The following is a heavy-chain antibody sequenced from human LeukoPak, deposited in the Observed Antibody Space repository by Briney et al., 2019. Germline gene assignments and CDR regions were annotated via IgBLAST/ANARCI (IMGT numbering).Heavy chain of an antibody. CDR3: AKDGGDVLLWFGEYNWFDP. D-gene: IGHD3-10*01. Sequence: GGSLRLSCAASGFTFSSYAMSWVRQAPGKGLEWVSAISGSGGSTYYADSVKGRFTISRDNSKNTLYLQMNSLRAEDTAVYYCAKDGGDVLLWFGEYNWFDPWGQGTLVIVSS. CDR2: ISGSGGST. V-gene: IGHV3-23*01. CDR1: GFTFSSYA. J-gene: IGHJ5*02.